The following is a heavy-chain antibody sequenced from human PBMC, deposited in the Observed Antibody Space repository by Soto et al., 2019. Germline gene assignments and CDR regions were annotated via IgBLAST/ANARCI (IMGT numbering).Heavy chain of an antibody. CDR2: IIPIIGPA. CDR1: GGTFTYSG. CDR3: ARDLGTTIAGPPRRETYGWLDP. J-gene: IGHJ5*02. D-gene: IGHD3-22*01. V-gene: IGHV1-69*01. Sequence: QVQLVQSGAEVKRPGSSVKLSCKASGGTFTYSGISWVRQAPGQGLEWMGGIIPIIGPATYAQKFQGRLTITADQSTSTAYMELSSLGSEDTALYYCARDLGTTIAGPPRRETYGWLDPCGQGTLVTVSS.